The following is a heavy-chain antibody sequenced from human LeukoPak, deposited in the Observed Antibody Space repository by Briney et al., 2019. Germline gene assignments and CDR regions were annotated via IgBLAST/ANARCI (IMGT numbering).Heavy chain of an antibody. J-gene: IGHJ4*02. D-gene: IGHD4-17*01. V-gene: IGHV4-39*01. CDR1: GGSISSSSYY. Sequence: PSETLSLTCTVSGGSISSSSYYWGWIRQPPGKGLEWIGSMYYSGSTYYNPSLKSRVTISVDTSKNQFSLKLSSVTAADTAVYYCARHKYMRTTLTPFDYWGQGTLVTVSS. CDR2: MYYSGST. CDR3: ARHKYMRTTLTPFDY.